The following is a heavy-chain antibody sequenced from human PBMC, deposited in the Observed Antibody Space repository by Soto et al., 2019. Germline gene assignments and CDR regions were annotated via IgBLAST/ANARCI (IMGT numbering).Heavy chain of an antibody. D-gene: IGHD4-17*01. CDR2: INAGNGNT. J-gene: IGHJ4*02. CDR1: GYTFTSYA. V-gene: IGHV1-3*01. CDR3: ASESYGGEFDY. Sequence: ASVKVSCKASGYTFTSYAMHWVRQAPGQRLECMGWINAGNGNTKYPQKFQGRVTITRDTSASTTYMELSSLRSEDTAVYYCASESYGGEFDYWGQGTLVTVSS.